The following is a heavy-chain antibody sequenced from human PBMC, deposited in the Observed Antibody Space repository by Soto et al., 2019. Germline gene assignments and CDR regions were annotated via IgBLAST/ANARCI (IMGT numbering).Heavy chain of an antibody. Sequence: ESLNLSCTGSGYSFTRYWIGWVRQMPGKGLEWMGIIYPGDSDTRYSPSFQGQVTISADKSISTAYLQWSSLKASDTAVYYCARGLRWSGYDFGAMGYYYYGMDVWGQGTTVTVSS. CDR2: IYPGDSDT. CDR3: ARGLRWSGYDFGAMGYYYYGMDV. D-gene: IGHD5-12*01. V-gene: IGHV5-51*01. J-gene: IGHJ6*02. CDR1: GYSFTRYW.